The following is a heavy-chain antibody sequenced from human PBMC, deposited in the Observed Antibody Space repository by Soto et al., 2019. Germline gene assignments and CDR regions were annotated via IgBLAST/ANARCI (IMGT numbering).Heavy chain of an antibody. CDR2: MNPNSGNT. CDR3: ARAEGSSGCSDI. J-gene: IGHJ3*02. D-gene: IGHD6-19*01. V-gene: IGHV1-8*01. Sequence: ASVKVSCKASGYTFTSYDINWVRHATVQGLEWMGWMNPNSGNTGYAQKFQGRVTMTRHTSISTAYMELSSLRSEDTAVYYCARAEGSSGCSDIWGQGTMVTVSS. CDR1: GYTFTSYD.